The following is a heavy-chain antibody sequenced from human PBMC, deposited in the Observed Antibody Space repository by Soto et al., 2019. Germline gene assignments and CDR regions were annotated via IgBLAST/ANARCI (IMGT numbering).Heavy chain of an antibody. CDR1: GYSFTSYF. CDR3: ARSRVAASGADGMDV. J-gene: IGHJ6*02. CDR2: IYPGDSDT. V-gene: IGHV5-51*01. Sequence: GESLKISCKGSGYSFTSYFIGLVRQMPGKGLEWMGIIYPGDSDTRYSPSFQGQVTISADKSISTAYLQWSSLKASDTAMYYCARSRVAASGADGMDVWGQGTTVTVSS. D-gene: IGHD3-10*01.